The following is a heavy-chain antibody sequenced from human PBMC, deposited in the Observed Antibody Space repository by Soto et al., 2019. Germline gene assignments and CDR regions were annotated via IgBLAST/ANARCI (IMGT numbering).Heavy chain of an antibody. Sequence: LRLSCAFSGFTSTDHALTWVRQAPGKGLEWVAFTTSHSYGGTTDYAASVKGRFTISRDDSKSIAYLQMNSLQIADTAIYYCARDGDYYGMDAWGQGTTVTVSS. CDR1: GFTSTDHA. CDR2: TTSHSYGGTT. D-gene: IGHD3-3*01. J-gene: IGHJ6*02. CDR3: ARDGDYYGMDA. V-gene: IGHV3-49*04.